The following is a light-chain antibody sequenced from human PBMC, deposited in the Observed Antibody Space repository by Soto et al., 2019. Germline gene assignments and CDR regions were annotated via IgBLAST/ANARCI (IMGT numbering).Light chain of an antibody. CDR3: QQYNTWPPWT. J-gene: IGKJ1*01. CDR2: GAS. V-gene: IGKV3-15*01. CDR1: LSVSSN. Sequence: EIVMTQSPATLSVSPGERATLSCRASLSVSSNLAWYQQKPGQPPRLLIYGASTRATGVPARFSGSGSGTEFTLTISGLQSEDFAAYYCQQYNTWPPWTFGQGPTVEIK.